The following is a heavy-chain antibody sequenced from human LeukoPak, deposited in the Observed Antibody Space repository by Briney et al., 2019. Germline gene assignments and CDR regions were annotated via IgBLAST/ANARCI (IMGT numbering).Heavy chain of an antibody. CDR3: ARDFGGRDWFDP. V-gene: IGHV4-59*01. CDR2: IYYSGST. Sequence: SETLSLTCTVSGGSISSYYWSWIRQPPGKGLEWIGYIYYSGSTNYNPSLKSRVTISVDTSKNQFSLKLSSVTAADTAVYYCARDFGGRDWFDPWGQGTLATVSS. D-gene: IGHD3-10*01. CDR1: GGSISSYY. J-gene: IGHJ5*02.